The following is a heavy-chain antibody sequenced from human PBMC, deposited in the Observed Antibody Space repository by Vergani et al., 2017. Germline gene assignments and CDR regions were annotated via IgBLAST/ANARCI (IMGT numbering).Heavy chain of an antibody. Sequence: EVQLLESGGGLGQPGGSLRLSCAASGFTFSNYAMSWVRQVPGKGLEWVSTISGSGTSTYSADSVKGRFTISRDKSKNTLYLQIDSLRDDDTAVYYCAKGPVYSSSSHHFDFWGQGTLVTVSS. CDR2: ISGSGTST. CDR1: GFTFSNYA. V-gene: IGHV3-23*01. CDR3: AKGPVYSSSSHHFDF. J-gene: IGHJ4*02. D-gene: IGHD6-6*01.